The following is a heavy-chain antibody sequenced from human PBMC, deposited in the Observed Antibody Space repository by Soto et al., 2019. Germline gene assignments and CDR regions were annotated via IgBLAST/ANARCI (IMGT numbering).Heavy chain of an antibody. J-gene: IGHJ6*02. D-gene: IGHD2-21*02. CDR2: IIPVLGVT. V-gene: IGHV1-69*02. CDR1: GSTFSSYT. CDR3: ARRRYCGADCYSKYYYGMDV. Sequence: QVQLVQSGAEMKRPGSSVKVSCQASGSTFSSYTVSWVRQAPGQGLEWMGRIIPVLGVTNYAQKFKGRVTMTADKSKXTXDXXLSSLRSGDTGVYYCARRRYCGADCYSKYYYGMDVWGQGTTVTVSS.